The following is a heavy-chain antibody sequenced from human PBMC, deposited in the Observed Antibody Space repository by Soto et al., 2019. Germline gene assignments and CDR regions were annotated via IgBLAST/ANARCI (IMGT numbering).Heavy chain of an antibody. CDR2: IKPDGGGT. CDR3: AVVGKYLSVDV. D-gene: IGHD2-2*01. CDR1: GYAFTSYY. V-gene: IGHV1-46*01. J-gene: IGHJ6*02. Sequence: QVQLVQSGAEVKKPGASVKVSCKASGYAFTSYYMHWVRLAPGQGLEWLGIIKPDGGGTSYAQKFQGRFIMTRDKATGTVFMDMSSLRSEDTAVYYCAVVGKYLSVDVWGQGTTVTVSS.